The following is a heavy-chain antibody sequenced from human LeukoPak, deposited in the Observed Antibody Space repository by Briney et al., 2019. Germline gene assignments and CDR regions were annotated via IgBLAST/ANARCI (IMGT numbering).Heavy chain of an antibody. CDR2: ITGNTANT. CDR3: AKRYVSSNYYQCLGE. D-gene: IGHD3-22*01. J-gene: IGHJ4*02. Sequence: GGSLRLSCAASGFTFSNYAMTWVRLAPGKGLEWVSAITGNTANTYYADSVKGRFTISRDDSKNTVYLQMKSLRVEDTAVYYCAKRYVSSNYYQCLGEWGQGTLVTVSS. CDR1: GFTFSNYA. V-gene: IGHV3-23*01.